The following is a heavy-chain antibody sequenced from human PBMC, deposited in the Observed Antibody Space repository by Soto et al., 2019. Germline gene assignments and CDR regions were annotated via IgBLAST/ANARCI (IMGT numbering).Heavy chain of an antibody. J-gene: IGHJ4*02. D-gene: IGHD3-22*01. CDR1: GYTFVSYG. CDR3: ARDQYYFDSSGYYDF. V-gene: IGHV1-18*04. CDR2: ISPYNGNT. Sequence: QIQLVQSGAEVKKPGASVRVSCETSGYTFVSYGISWVRQAPGQGLEWKGRISPYNGNTNYAEKFKDRVTLTTDTSTDTSFLDLRSLTSDDTAVYFCARDQYYFDSSGYYDFWGQGTLVTVSS.